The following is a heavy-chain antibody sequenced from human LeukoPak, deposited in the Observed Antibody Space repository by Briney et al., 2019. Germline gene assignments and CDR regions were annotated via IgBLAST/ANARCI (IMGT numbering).Heavy chain of an antibody. J-gene: IGHJ4*02. V-gene: IGHV3-23*01. Sequence: GGSLRLSCGASGFTLSSYAMSWVRQAPGKGLEWVSGMSGSGGSTYYADSVKGRFTISRDNSKNTLYLQMNSLRAEDTAVYYCAKFPESTGYYHPFDSWGQGTLVTVSS. CDR3: AKFPESTGYYHPFDS. D-gene: IGHD3-22*01. CDR1: GFTLSSYA. CDR2: MSGSGGST.